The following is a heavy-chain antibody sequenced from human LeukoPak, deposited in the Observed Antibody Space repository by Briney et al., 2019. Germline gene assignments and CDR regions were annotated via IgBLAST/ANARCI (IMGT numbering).Heavy chain of an antibody. Sequence: ASVRVSYTASGYTFTSYDINWGRQATGQGLEWMGWMNPNSGNTGYAQKFQGRVTMTRNTSISTAYMELSSLRSEDTAVYYCARTRRPTYYYDSSGLYYMDVWGKGTTVTVSS. V-gene: IGHV1-8*01. J-gene: IGHJ6*03. CDR3: ARTRRPTYYYDSSGLYYMDV. D-gene: IGHD3-22*01. CDR1: GYTFTSYD. CDR2: MNPNSGNT.